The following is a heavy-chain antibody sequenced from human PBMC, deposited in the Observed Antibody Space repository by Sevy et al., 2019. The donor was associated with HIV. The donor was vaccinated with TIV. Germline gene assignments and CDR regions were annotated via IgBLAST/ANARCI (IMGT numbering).Heavy chain of an antibody. CDR3: ARNYYDSSGYDK. V-gene: IGHV1-18*04. Sequence: ASVKVSCKASGYTFTTYGISWVRQAPGQGLEWMGWISAYNGNTNYEQKLQGRVTMTTDTSTSTAYMELRSLRSDDTVVYYCARNYYDSSGYDKWGQGTLVTVSS. D-gene: IGHD3-22*01. CDR2: ISAYNGNT. CDR1: GYTFTTYG. J-gene: IGHJ4*02.